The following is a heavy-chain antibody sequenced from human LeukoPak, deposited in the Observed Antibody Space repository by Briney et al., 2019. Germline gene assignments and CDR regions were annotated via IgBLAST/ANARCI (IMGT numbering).Heavy chain of an antibody. CDR1: GFTFSRCA. D-gene: IGHD5-24*01. J-gene: IGHJ4*02. Sequence: GGSLRLSCAASGFTFSRCAMHWVRQAPGQGLEWMGIINPSGGSTSYAQKFQGRVTMTRDTSTSTVYMELSSLRSEGTAVYYCARRDGYKIDYWGQGTLVTVSS. CDR2: INPSGGST. CDR3: ARRDGYKIDY. V-gene: IGHV1-46*01.